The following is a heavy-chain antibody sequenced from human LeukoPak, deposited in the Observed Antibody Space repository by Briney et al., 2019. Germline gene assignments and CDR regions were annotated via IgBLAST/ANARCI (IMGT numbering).Heavy chain of an antibody. CDR1: GGSISSGGYY. CDR2: ISGSGGST. J-gene: IGHJ4*02. V-gene: IGHV3-23*01. Sequence: LSLTCTVSGGSISSGGYYWSWVRQAPGKGLEWVSAISGSGGSTYYADSVKGRFTISRDNSKNTLYLQMNSLRAEDTAVYYCAKDNSGYEEKDDYWGQGTLVTVSS. CDR3: AKDNSGYEEKDDY. D-gene: IGHD5-12*01.